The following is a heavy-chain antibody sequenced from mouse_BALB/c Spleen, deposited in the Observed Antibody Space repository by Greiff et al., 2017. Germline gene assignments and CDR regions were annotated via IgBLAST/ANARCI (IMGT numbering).Heavy chain of an antibody. CDR2: INPGSGGT. CDR1: GYAFTNYL. CDR3: AREPYFDV. V-gene: IGHV1-54*03. J-gene: IGHJ1*01. Sequence: QVQLQQSGAELVRPGTSVKVSCKASGYAFTNYLIAWVKQRPGRGLEWSGVINPGSGGTNYNEKFKGKATLTAAKSSSTAYMQLSGLTSDDSAVYFCAREPYFDVWGAGTTVTVSA.